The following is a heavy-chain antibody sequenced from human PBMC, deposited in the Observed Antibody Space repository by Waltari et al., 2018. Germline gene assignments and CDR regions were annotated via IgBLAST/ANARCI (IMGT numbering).Heavy chain of an antibody. V-gene: IGHV4-38-2*01. CDR2: IYHSGST. J-gene: IGHJ5*02. CDR1: GYSISSGYY. Sequence: QVQLQESGPGLVKPSETLSLTCAVSGYSISSGYYWGWIRQPPGKGLEWIGSIYHSGSTYYNPSLKSRVTISVDTSKNQFSLKLSSVTAADTAVYYCAREHIVVVPAAMSGNWFDPWGQGTLVTVSS. CDR3: AREHIVVVPAAMSGNWFDP. D-gene: IGHD2-2*01.